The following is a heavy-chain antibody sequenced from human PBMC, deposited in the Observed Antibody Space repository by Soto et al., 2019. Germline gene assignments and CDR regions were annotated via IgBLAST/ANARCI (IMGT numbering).Heavy chain of an antibody. D-gene: IGHD6-13*01. CDR3: ARSIAAAGTVYLFDY. CDR1: GFTFSSYS. CDR2: ISSSSSYI. Sequence: GGSLRLSCAASGFTFSSYSMNWVRQAPGKGLEWVSSISSSSSYIYYADSVKGRFTISRDNAKNSLYLQMNSLRAEDTAVYYCARSIAAAGTVYLFDYWGQGTLVTVSS. V-gene: IGHV3-21*01. J-gene: IGHJ4*02.